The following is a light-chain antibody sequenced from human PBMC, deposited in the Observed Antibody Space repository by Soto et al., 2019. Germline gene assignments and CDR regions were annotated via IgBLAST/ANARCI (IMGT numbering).Light chain of an antibody. Sequence: QSALTQPASVSGSPGQPITISCTGSSSDVGGYDYVSWYQHHPGKAPKLMIHDVSNRPSGVSNRFSGSKSGNTASLTISGLQAEDEADYYCSSYTSSSTPYVFGTGTKVTVL. CDR3: SSYTSSSTPYV. J-gene: IGLJ1*01. CDR1: SSDVGGYDY. CDR2: DVS. V-gene: IGLV2-14*03.